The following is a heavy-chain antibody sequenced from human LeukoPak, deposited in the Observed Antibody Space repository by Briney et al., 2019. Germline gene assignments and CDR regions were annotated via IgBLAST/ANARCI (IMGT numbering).Heavy chain of an antibody. D-gene: IGHD3-3*01. CDR3: ARSPVGVRKSHDF. CDR2: MSPISGHT. Sequence: ASVTVSCKASGYTFTSYDFNWVRQAPGQGLEWMGWMSPISGHTAPAQKFQGRITLTRDTSASTAYMEVNSLTSEDTAVYYCARSPVGVRKSHDFWGQGTLVIVSS. V-gene: IGHV1-8*01. J-gene: IGHJ4*02. CDR1: GYTFTSYD.